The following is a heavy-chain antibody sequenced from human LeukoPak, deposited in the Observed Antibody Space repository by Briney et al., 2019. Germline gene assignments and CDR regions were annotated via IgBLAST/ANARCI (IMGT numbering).Heavy chain of an antibody. J-gene: IGHJ4*02. D-gene: IGHD3-9*01. CDR2: ISGSGGTT. Sequence: GGSPRLSCAASGFTFSSYAMSWVRQAPGKGLEWVSTISGSGGTTYYADSVKGRLTISRDNSKNTLYLQMNSLRAEDTAVYYCASSLYDILTEWGQGTLVTVSS. CDR3: ASSLYDILTE. V-gene: IGHV3-23*01. CDR1: GFTFSSYA.